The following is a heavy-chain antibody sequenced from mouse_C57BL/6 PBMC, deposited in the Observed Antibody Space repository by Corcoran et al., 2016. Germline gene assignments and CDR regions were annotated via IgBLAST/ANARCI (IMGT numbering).Heavy chain of an antibody. CDR3: ARVGGNWDY. CDR2: IYPGDGDT. V-gene: IGHV1-80*01. CDR1: GYAFSSYW. D-gene: IGHD2-1*01. J-gene: IGHJ2*01. Sequence: QGKRQKEGGERGKPGDSVKISCKASGYAFSSYWMNWVKQRPGKGLEWIGQIYPGDGDTNYNGKFKGKATLTADKSSSTSYMQLSSLTSEDSAVYFCARVGGNWDYWGQGTTLTVSS.